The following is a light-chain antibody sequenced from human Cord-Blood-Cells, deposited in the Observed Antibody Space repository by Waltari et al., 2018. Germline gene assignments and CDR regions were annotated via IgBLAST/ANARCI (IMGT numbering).Light chain of an antibody. CDR2: DVS. V-gene: IGLV2-11*01. Sequence: QSDLTQPRSVSGSPGQSVTISCTGTSSDVGGYNYVSWYQQQPGKAPKLMIYDVSKRPSGVPDRFSGSKSGNTASLTISGLQAEDEADYYCCSYAGSYIWVFGGGTKLTVL. J-gene: IGLJ3*02. CDR1: SSDVGGYNY. CDR3: CSYAGSYIWV.